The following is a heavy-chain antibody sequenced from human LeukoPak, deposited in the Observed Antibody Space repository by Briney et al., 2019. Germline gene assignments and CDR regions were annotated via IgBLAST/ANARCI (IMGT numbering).Heavy chain of an antibody. CDR2: IYYSGST. V-gene: IGHV4-31*11. CDR3: ARDARTYYYDSSSHAFDI. J-gene: IGHJ3*02. CDR1: GGSFSGYY. D-gene: IGHD3-22*01. Sequence: SETLSLTCAVYGGSFSGYYWSWIRQHPGKGLEWIGYIYYSGSTYYNPSLKSRVTISVDTSKNQFSLKLSSVTAADTAVYYCARDARTYYYDSSSHAFDIWGQGTMVTVSS.